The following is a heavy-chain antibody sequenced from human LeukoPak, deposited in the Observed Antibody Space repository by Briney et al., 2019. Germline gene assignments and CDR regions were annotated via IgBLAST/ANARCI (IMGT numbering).Heavy chain of an antibody. CDR2: ISGGGGTT. CDR3: ARGYDVVAAPSY. D-gene: IGHD2-15*01. J-gene: IGHJ4*02. CDR1: GFTFSSYA. Sequence: GGSLRLSCAGSGFTFSSYAMSWVRQAPGKGREWVSAISGGGGTTYYADSVKGRFTISRDNAKNSLYLQMNSLRAEDTAVYYCARGYDVVAAPSYWGQGTLVTVSS. V-gene: IGHV3-23*01.